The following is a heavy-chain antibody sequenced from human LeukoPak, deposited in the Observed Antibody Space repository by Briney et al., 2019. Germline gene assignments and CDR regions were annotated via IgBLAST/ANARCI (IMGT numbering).Heavy chain of an antibody. CDR3: ARRESSSSLRDY. CDR2: INHSGST. V-gene: IGHV4-34*01. CDR1: GGSFSGYY. J-gene: IGHJ4*02. D-gene: IGHD6-13*01. Sequence: SETLSLTCAVYGGSFSGYYWSWIRQPPGKGLEWTGEINHSGSTNYNPSLKSRVTISVDTSKNQFSLKLSSVTAADTAVYYCARRESSSSLRDYWGQGTLVTVSS.